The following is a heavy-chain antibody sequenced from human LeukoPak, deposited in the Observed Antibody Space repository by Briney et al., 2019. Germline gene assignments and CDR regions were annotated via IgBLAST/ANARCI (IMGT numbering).Heavy chain of an antibody. Sequence: PSQTLSLTCTVSGGSISSGSYHWSWIRQRPGMGLEWIGYIHHSGGTSYNPSLKSRVTISVDTSENQFSLKLSSVTAADTALYYFARLYNWNDRTPPPGWYFDLWGRGTLVTVSS. CDR2: IHHSGGT. V-gene: IGHV4-31*03. D-gene: IGHD1-1*01. CDR1: GGSISSGSYH. CDR3: ARLYNWNDRTPPPGWYFDL. J-gene: IGHJ2*01.